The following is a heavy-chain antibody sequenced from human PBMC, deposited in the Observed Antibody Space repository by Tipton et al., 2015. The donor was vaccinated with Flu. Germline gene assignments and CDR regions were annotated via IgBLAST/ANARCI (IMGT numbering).Heavy chain of an antibody. J-gene: IGHJ3*02. V-gene: IGHV3-7*03. CDR1: GFTFSSYW. CDR3: ARDRGSGSYTFDI. D-gene: IGHD3-10*01. Sequence: SLRLSCVTSGFTFSSYWMSWVRQAPGKGLEWVANINQDGSVKYYVDSVKGRFTISRDNAKNSLYLQMNSLRAEDTAVYYCARDRGSGSYTFDIWGQGTMVTVSS. CDR2: INQDGSVK.